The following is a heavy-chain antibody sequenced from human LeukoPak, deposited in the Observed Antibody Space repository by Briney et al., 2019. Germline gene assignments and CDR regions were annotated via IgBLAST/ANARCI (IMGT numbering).Heavy chain of an antibody. D-gene: IGHD3-22*01. J-gene: IGHJ4*02. V-gene: IGHV1-46*01. CDR2: INPSGGST. CDR1: GYTFTSYY. Sequence: AASVKVSCKASGYTFTSYYMHWVRQAPGQGLEWMGIINPSGGSTSYAQKFQGRVTMTRDMSTSTVYMELSSLRSEDTAVYYCARVLSDSSGLEVGSYDYWGQGTLVTVSS. CDR3: ARVLSDSSGLEVGSYDY.